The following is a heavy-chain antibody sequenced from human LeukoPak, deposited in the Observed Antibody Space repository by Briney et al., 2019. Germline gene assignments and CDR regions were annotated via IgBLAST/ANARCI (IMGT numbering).Heavy chain of an antibody. Sequence: GGSLRLSCAASGFTFSSDAMSWVRQAPGKGLEWVSAISGSGGSTYYADSVKGRFTISRDNSKNTLYLQMNSLRGEDTAVYYCAKDRRVSAAGECFQHWGQGTRVTVSS. CDR3: AKDRRVSAAGECFQH. V-gene: IGHV3-23*01. CDR1: GFTFSSDA. CDR2: ISGSGGST. J-gene: IGHJ1*01. D-gene: IGHD2-2*01.